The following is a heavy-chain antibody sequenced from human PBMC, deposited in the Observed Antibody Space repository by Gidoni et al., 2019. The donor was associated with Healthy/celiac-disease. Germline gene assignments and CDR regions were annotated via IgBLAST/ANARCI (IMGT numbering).Heavy chain of an antibody. CDR3: ARDSYSGSYYGWFDP. CDR1: GYTFTSYA. D-gene: IGHD1-26*01. CDR2: INAGNGNT. J-gene: IGHJ5*02. V-gene: IGHV1-3*01. Sequence: QVQLVQSGAEVKKPGASVKVSCKASGYTFTSYAMHWVRQAPGQRLEWMGWINAGNGNTKYSQKFQGRVTITRDTSASTAYMELSSLRSEDMAVYYCARDSYSGSYYGWFDPWGQGTLVTVSS.